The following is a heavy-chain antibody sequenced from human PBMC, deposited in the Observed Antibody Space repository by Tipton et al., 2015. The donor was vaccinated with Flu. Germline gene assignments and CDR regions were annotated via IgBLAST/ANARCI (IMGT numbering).Heavy chain of an antibody. D-gene: IGHD4-17*01. J-gene: IGHJ4*02. CDR1: GFTLSSYS. CDR3: ARGRRYGDYICDY. CDR2: ISSSSSYI. Sequence: SLRLSCAASGFTLSSYSMNWVRQAPGKGLEWVSSISSSSSYIYYAESVKGRFTNSRDNAKNSLYLQMNSLRAEETAVYYCARGRRYGDYICDYWGQGTLVTVSS. V-gene: IGHV3-21*01.